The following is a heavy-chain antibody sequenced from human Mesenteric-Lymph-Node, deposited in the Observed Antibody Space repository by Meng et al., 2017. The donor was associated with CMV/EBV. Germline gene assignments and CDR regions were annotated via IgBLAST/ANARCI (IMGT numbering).Heavy chain of an antibody. CDR2: IKQDGSEK. D-gene: IGHD7-27*01. V-gene: IGHV3-7*01. J-gene: IGHJ5*02. CDR1: GFTFSNYG. Sequence: GGSLRLSCAASGFTFSNYGMSWVRQAPGKGLEWVANIKQDGSEKYYVDSVKGRFTISRDNAKNSLYLQMNSLRAEDTAVYYCARVMGMDWFDPWGQGTLVTVSS. CDR3: ARVMGMDWFDP.